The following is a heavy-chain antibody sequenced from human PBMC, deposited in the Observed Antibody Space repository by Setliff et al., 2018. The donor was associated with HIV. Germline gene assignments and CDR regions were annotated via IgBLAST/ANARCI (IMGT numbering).Heavy chain of an antibody. Sequence: ASVKVSCKASGYTFTDNYIHWVRQAPGQGLEWMAWINSDTGGTNYAQNFQGWVTVTRDTSINTVYMELSSLKSDDTAVYYCARDYLQGFDIWGQGTMVTVSS. CDR2: INSDTGGT. J-gene: IGHJ3*02. V-gene: IGHV1-2*04. CDR1: GYTFTDNY. CDR3: ARDYLQGFDI.